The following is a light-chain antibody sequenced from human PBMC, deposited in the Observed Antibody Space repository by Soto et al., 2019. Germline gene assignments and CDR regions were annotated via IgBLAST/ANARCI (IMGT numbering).Light chain of an antibody. J-gene: IGLJ3*02. CDR2: STN. Sequence: QAVVTQEASLTVSPGGTVTLSCASSTGAVTSGPYPNWFQQKPGQAPRELIHSTNNKHSWTPAGFSGSLLGGKSALRRSGVQPEGEAEYYCLLYYVDSWVFGGGTKLTVL. CDR1: TGAVTSGPY. CDR3: LLYYVDSWV. V-gene: IGLV7-43*01.